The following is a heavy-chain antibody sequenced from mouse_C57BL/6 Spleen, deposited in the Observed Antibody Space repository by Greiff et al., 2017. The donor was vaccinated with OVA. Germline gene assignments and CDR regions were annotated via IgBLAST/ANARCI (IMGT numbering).Heavy chain of an antibody. J-gene: IGHJ2*01. CDR1: GYTFTDYN. D-gene: IGHD2-4*01. V-gene: IGHV1-22*01. CDR2: INPNNGGT. CDR3: ARDGDYDGGFDY. Sequence: VQLQQSGPELVKPGASVKMSCKASGYTFTDYNMHWVKQSHGKSLEWIGYINPNNGGTSYNQKFKGKATLTVNKSSSTAYMELRSLTSEDSAVYYCARDGDYDGGFDYWGQGTTLTVSS.